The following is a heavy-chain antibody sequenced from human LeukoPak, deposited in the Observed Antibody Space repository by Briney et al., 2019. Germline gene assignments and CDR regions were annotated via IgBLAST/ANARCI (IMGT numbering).Heavy chain of an antibody. Sequence: PSETLSLTCTVSGGSISSYYWSWVRQAPGKGLEWVANIKKDGSEKYYVDSVKGRFTVSRDNAKNSLYLQMNSLRAEDTAVYYCARDFGYLRYYFDYWGQGTLVTVSS. CDR1: GGSISSYY. CDR3: ARDFGYLRYYFDY. CDR2: IKKDGSEK. V-gene: IGHV3-7*01. D-gene: IGHD5/OR15-5a*01. J-gene: IGHJ4*02.